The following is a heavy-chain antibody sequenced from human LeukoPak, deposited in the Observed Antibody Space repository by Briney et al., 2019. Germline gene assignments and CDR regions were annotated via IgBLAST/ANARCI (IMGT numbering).Heavy chain of an antibody. CDR3: ARVRRFLNGGVAGIDY. J-gene: IGHJ4*02. D-gene: IGHD3-3*01. CDR2: INTNTANP. CDR1: GYTFTGYY. Sequence: ASVKVSCKASGYTFTGYYMHWVRQAPGQGLEWMGWINTNTANPTYAQAFTGRFVLSLDTSVSTSYLQISSLKTEDTAVYYCARVRRFLNGGVAGIDYWGQGSLVTVSS. V-gene: IGHV7-4-1*02.